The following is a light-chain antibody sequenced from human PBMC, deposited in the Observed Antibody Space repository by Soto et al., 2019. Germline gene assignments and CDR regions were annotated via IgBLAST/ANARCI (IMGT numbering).Light chain of an antibody. Sequence: EIVMTQSPATLPVSPGERATLSCRASQSVSSNLAWYQQKPGQAPRLLIYGASTRATGIPARFSGSGSGTEFTLTISSLQSEDFAVYYCQQYNNWPLFTFGTGTKVDIK. V-gene: IGKV3-15*01. CDR3: QQYNNWPLFT. J-gene: IGKJ3*01. CDR1: QSVSSN. CDR2: GAS.